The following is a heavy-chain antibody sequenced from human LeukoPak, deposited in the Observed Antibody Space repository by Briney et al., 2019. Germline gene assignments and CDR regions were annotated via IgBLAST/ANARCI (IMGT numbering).Heavy chain of an antibody. V-gene: IGHV3-74*01. CDR1: TFTFSNYW. CDR3: ARAFGVPTWNCGGDCYSMYFDY. Sequence: GGSLRLSCAASTFTFSNYWMHWVRQAPGKGLVWVSRINGDGSSTRYADSVKGRFTISRDNAKNTLYLQMNSLRAEDTAVYYCARAFGVPTWNCGGDCYSMYFDYWGQGTLVTVSS. J-gene: IGHJ4*02. CDR2: INGDGSST. D-gene: IGHD2-21*02.